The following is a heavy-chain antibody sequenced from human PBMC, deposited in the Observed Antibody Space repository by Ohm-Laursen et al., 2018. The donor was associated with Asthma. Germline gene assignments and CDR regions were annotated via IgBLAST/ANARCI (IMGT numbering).Heavy chain of an antibody. D-gene: IGHD1-26*01. CDR2: ISYDGSNK. Sequence: SLRLSCAASGFTFSSYGMHWGRQAPGKGLEWVAVISYDGSNKYYADSVKGRFTISRDNSKNTLYLQMNSLRAEDTAVYYCARDLATTGYYYYYYGMDVWGQGTTVTVSS. J-gene: IGHJ6*02. CDR3: ARDLATTGYYYYYYGMDV. CDR1: GFTFSSYG. V-gene: IGHV3-30*03.